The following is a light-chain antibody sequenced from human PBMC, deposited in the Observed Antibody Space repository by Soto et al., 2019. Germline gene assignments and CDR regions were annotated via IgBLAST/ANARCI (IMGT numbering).Light chain of an antibody. CDR2: WAS. V-gene: IGKV4-1*01. CDR3: EGPYTAAGR. J-gene: IGKJ1*01. Sequence: SRGSPATYKNKSSQSVLYSSNNMNYLAWYQQQPGQPPKLLIYWASTRESGVPDRFFGCGYGTAYALRMSSRQSGEAALSYCEGPYTAAGRFAEGTKVDIK. CDR1: QSVLYSSNNMNY.